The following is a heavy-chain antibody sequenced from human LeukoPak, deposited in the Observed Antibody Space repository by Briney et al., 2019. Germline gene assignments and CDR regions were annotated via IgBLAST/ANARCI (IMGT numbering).Heavy chain of an antibody. Sequence: GGSLRLSCAASGFTFSMYSMNWVRQAPGKGLEWVSYISSSGSPEHYAESVRGRFTISRDNSKNTLYLQMNSLRAEDTAVYYCARDVDDYDYVWGSVSGSFDYWGQGTLVTVSS. D-gene: IGHD3-16*01. CDR1: GFTFSMYS. CDR2: ISSSGSPE. J-gene: IGHJ4*02. V-gene: IGHV3-48*01. CDR3: ARDVDDYDYVWGSVSGSFDY.